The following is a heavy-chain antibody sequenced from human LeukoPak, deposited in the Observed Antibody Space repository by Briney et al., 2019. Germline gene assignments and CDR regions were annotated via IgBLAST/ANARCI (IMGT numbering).Heavy chain of an antibody. D-gene: IGHD2-2*01. CDR2: IGSTSI. V-gene: IGHV3-48*01. Sequence: PGGFLRLSCAASGFSTSTYSMGWVRQAPGKGLEWVSYIGSTSIYADSVKGRFTISRDNAKNSLYLQMNSLRAEDTAVYYCARDGPPAGAGDFDYWGQGTPVTASS. CDR3: ARDGPPAGAGDFDY. CDR1: GFSTSTYS. J-gene: IGHJ4*02.